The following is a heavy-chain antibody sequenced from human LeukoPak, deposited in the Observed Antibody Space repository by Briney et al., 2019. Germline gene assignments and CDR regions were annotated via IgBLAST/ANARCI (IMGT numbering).Heavy chain of an antibody. CDR1: GFTFDDYG. J-gene: IGHJ4*02. V-gene: IGHV3-20*04. Sequence: GGSLRLSCAASGFTFDDYGMTWVRQAPGKGLEWVSGISWNGDTRGYADSVKGRFTISRDNAKNSLYLQMNSLRAEDTALYYCARGTGTLDYWGQGTLVTVSS. CDR3: ARGTGTLDY. D-gene: IGHD1-7*01. CDR2: ISWNGDTR.